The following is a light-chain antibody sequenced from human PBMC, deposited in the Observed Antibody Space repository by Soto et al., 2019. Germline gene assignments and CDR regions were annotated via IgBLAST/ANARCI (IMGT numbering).Light chain of an antibody. CDR3: QQYNNWAIT. J-gene: IGKJ5*01. CDR2: GAS. CDR1: QSVSSN. V-gene: IGKV3-15*01. Sequence: EIVMTQSPATLSVSPGERDPLSCRASQSVSSNLAWYPQKPGQAPRLLIYGASTRATGIPARFSGSGSGTEFTLTISSLQSEDFAVYYCQQYNNWAITFGQGTRLEIK.